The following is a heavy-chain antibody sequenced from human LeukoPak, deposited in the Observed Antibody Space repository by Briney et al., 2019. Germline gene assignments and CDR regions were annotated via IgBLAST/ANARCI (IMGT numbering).Heavy chain of an antibody. J-gene: IGHJ4*02. V-gene: IGHV3-20*04. Sequence: GGSLRLSCAASGFTFDDYGMSWVRQAPGKGLEWVSGINWNGGSTGYADSVKGRFTISRDNAKNSLYLQMNSLRAEDTAVYYCARTYCTNGVCYWYYFDYWGQGTLVTVSS. D-gene: IGHD2-8*01. CDR2: INWNGGST. CDR1: GFTFDDYG. CDR3: ARTYCTNGVCYWYYFDY.